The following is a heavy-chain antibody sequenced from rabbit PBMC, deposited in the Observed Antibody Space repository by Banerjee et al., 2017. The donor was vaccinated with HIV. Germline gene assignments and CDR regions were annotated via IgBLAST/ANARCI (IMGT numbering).Heavy chain of an antibody. Sequence: QSLEESGGDLVKPGASLTLTCTASGSDFSVGYDMCWVRQAPGKGLEWIACIVVVGRGTTWYASWVNGRFTISKTSSTTVTLQMTSLTAADTATYFCARDLAGAIGWNFNLWGPGTLVTVS. V-gene: IGHV1S40*01. CDR2: IVVVGRGTT. D-gene: IGHD4-1*01. CDR3: ARDLAGAIGWNFNL. J-gene: IGHJ4*01. CDR1: GSDFSVGYD.